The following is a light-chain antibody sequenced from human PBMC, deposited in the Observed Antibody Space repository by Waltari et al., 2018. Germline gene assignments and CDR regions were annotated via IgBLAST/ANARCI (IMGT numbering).Light chain of an antibody. CDR2: EVS. CDR3: CSYGGTTNWM. V-gene: IGLV2-23*02. CDR1: NSDIGSYDL. Sequence: QSGLTQPASVSGSPGQSITISCTGTNSDIGSYDLVSWYLLLPGKSPKLLISEVSQRPSGVSTRVSGSKSGNTASLTISGLQAEDEADYYCCSYGGTTNWMFGGGTRLTV. J-gene: IGLJ3*02.